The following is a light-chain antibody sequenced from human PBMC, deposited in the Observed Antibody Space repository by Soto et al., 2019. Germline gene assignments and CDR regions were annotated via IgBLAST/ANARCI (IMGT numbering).Light chain of an antibody. CDR3: CSYAGSSMFV. J-gene: IGLJ2*01. Sequence: QSALTQPASVSGSPGQSITISCTGSSSDVGPYNLVSWYQHHPCKAPKLMISEVVKRPSGVSNRFSGSKSGNTASLTISGLQAEDEADYYCCSYAGSSMFVFGGGTKLTVL. CDR1: SSDVGPYNL. CDR2: EVV. V-gene: IGLV2-23*02.